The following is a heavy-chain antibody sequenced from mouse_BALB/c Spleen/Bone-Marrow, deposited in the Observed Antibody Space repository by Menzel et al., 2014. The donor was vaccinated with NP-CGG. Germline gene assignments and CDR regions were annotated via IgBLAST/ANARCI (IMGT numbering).Heavy chain of an antibody. CDR2: IWAGGST. D-gene: IGHD2-10*01. CDR3: AIAYFGSHKYYFDF. Sequence: VKLVESGPGLVAPSQSLSIPCTVSGFSLTSYGVHWVRQPPGKGLEWLGIIWAGGSTNYNSALMSRLSISKDNSKSQVFLKMNSLQTDDTAMYYCAIAYFGSHKYYFDFWGQGTTLTVSS. V-gene: IGHV2-9*02. J-gene: IGHJ2*01. CDR1: GFSLTSYG.